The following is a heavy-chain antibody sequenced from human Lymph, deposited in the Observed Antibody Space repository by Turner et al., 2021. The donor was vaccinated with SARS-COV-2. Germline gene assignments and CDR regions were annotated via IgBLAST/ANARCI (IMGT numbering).Heavy chain of an antibody. CDR1: GFPFSSYS. CDR3: ARGPPDFPYYFDY. D-gene: IGHD2-21*02. Sequence: EVQLVESGGGLVKPGGSLRLSCAASGFPFSSYSMNWVRQAPGKGLEWVSTITFTSSYIYYADSGKGRFTISRDNAKNSLYLQMNSLRAEDTAVYYCARGPPDFPYYFDYWGQGTLVTVSS. CDR2: ITFTSSYI. V-gene: IGHV3-21*01. J-gene: IGHJ4*02.